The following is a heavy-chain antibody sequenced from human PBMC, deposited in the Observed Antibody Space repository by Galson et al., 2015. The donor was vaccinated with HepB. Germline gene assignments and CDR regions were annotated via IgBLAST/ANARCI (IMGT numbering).Heavy chain of an antibody. J-gene: IGHJ6*02. CDR3: ARGGGLRLGELSYDGMDV. V-gene: IGHV1-46*01. CDR1: GYTFTSYY. Sequence: SVKVSCKASGYTFTSYYMHWVRQAPRQGLEWMGIINPSGGSTSYAQKFQGRVTMTRDTSTSTVYMELSSLRSEDTAVYYCARGGGLRLGELSYDGMDVWGQGTTVTVSS. CDR2: INPSGGST. D-gene: IGHD3-16*02.